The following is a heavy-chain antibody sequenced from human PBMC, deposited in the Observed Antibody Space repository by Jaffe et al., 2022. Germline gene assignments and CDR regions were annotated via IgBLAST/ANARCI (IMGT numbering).Heavy chain of an antibody. CDR2: IIPILGIA. Sequence: QVQLVQSGAEVKKPGSSVKVSCKASGGTFSSYTISWVRQAPGQGLEWMGRIIPILGIANYAQKFQGRVTITADKSTSTAYMELSSLRSEDTAVYYCARDMLVGSYINNWFDPWGQGTLVTVSS. CDR3: ARDMLVGSYINNWFDP. J-gene: IGHJ5*02. CDR1: GGTFSSYT. V-gene: IGHV1-69*08. D-gene: IGHD1-26*01.